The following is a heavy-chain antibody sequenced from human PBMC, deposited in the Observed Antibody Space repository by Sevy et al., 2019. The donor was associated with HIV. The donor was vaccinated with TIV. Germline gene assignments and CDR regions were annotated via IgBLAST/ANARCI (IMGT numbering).Heavy chain of an antibody. CDR3: TRAFSSSGWRDAFDI. CDR1: GFTFGDYA. D-gene: IGHD6-19*01. J-gene: IGHJ3*02. Sequence: GGSLRLSCTASGFTFGDYAMSWFRQAPGKGLEWVGFIRRKAYGGTTEYAASVKGRFTISRDDSKSIAYLQMNSLKTEDTAVYYCTRAFSSSGWRDAFDIWGQGTMVTVSS. V-gene: IGHV3-49*03. CDR2: IRRKAYGGTT.